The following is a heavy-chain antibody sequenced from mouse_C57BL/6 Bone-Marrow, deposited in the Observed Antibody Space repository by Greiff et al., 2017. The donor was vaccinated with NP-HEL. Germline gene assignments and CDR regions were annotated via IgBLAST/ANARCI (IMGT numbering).Heavy chain of an antibody. J-gene: IGHJ4*01. V-gene: IGHV10-1*01. CDR1: GFSFNTYA. Sequence: GGGLVQPKGSLKLSCAASGFSFNTYAMNWVRQAPGKGLEWVARIRSKSNNYATYYADSVKDRFTISRDDSESMLYLQMNNLKTEDTAMYYCVRLGMDYWGQGTSVTVSS. D-gene: IGHD3-3*01. CDR3: VRLGMDY. CDR2: IRSKSNNYAT.